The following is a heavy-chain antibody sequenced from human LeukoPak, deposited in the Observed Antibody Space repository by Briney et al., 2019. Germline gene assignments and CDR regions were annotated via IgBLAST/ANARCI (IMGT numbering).Heavy chain of an antibody. J-gene: IGHJ6*03. CDR1: GGTFSSYA. CDR3: ASPDESRDGYNYFYYYYMDV. V-gene: IGHV1-69*06. D-gene: IGHD5-24*01. Sequence: GASVKVSCKASGGTFSSYAISWVRQAPGQGLEWMGGIIPIFGTANYAQKFQGRVTITAAKSTSTAYMELSSLRSEDTAVYYCASPDESRDGYNYFYYYYMDVWGKGTTVTVSS. CDR2: IIPIFGTA.